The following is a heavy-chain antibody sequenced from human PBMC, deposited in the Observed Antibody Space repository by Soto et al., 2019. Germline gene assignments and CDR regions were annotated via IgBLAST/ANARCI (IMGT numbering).Heavy chain of an antibody. CDR1: GGSVSSGLYS. CDR2: IHYDGGS. V-gene: IGHV4-30-2*01. J-gene: IGHJ6*02. CDR3: ARGRGLRSIRRYGMDV. D-gene: IGHD3-3*01. Sequence: PSETLSLTCAVSGGSVSSGLYSWSWIRQPPGKGLEWIGYIHYDGGSFKNPSLKGRATLSLDRSKNHFSLNLTSVTAADSAVYYCARGRGLRSIRRYGMDVWGQGTTVTVSS.